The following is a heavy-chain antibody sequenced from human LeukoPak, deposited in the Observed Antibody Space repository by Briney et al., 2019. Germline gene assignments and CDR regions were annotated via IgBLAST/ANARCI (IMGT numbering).Heavy chain of an antibody. V-gene: IGHV4-31*03. CDR3: ARRATVVTNAFDI. CDR2: IYYSGST. D-gene: IGHD4-17*01. J-gene: IGHJ3*02. Sequence: SQTLSLTCTVSGGSISSGGYYWSWIRQHPGKGLEWIGYIYYSGSTYYNPSLKSRVTISVGTSKNQFSLKLSSVTAADTAVYYCARRATVVTNAFDIWGQGTMVTVSS. CDR1: GGSISSGGYY.